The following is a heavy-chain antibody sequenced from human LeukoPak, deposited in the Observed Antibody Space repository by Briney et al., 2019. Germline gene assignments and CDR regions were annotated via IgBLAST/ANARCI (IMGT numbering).Heavy chain of an antibody. CDR2: ISYDGSNK. Sequence: GRSLRLSCAASGFTFSSYGMHWVRQAPGKGLEWVAVISYDGSNKYYADSVKGRFTISRDNSKNTLYLQMNSLRAEDTAVYYCAKDRATVVWFDPWGQGTLVTVSS. D-gene: IGHD4-23*01. V-gene: IGHV3-30*18. J-gene: IGHJ5*02. CDR1: GFTFSSYG. CDR3: AKDRATVVWFDP.